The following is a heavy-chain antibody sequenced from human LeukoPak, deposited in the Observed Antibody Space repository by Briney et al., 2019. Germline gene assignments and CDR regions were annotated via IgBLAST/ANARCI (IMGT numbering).Heavy chain of an antibody. CDR3: ARDGARYYFDY. CDR1: GFTFSSYA. Sequence: GGSLRLSCAASGFTFSSYAMHWVRQAPGKGLERVSVISYDGSNKYYADSVKGRFTISRDNSKNTLYLQMNSLRAEDTAVYYCARDGARYYFDYWGQGTLVTVSS. V-gene: IGHV3-30-3*01. D-gene: IGHD1-26*01. CDR2: ISYDGSNK. J-gene: IGHJ4*02.